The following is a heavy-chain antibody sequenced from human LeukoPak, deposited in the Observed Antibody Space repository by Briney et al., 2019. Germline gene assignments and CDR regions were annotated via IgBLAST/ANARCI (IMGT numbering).Heavy chain of an antibody. CDR3: ARRRRPTSQGPKWFDP. CDR2: ISGSGGST. J-gene: IGHJ5*02. Sequence: RGSLRLSCAASGFTVSSYAMSWVRQAPGKGLEWVSAISGSGGSTYYADSVKGRFTISRDNAKNSLYLQMNSLRAEDTAIYYCARRRRPTSQGPKWFDPWGQGTLVTVSS. D-gene: IGHD4-11*01. V-gene: IGHV3-23*01. CDR1: GFTVSSYA.